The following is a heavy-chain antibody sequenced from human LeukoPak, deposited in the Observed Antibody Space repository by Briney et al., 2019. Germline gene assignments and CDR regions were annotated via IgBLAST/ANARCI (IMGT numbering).Heavy chain of an antibody. D-gene: IGHD6-19*01. Sequence: GGSLRLSCAASGFTFSSYSINWVRQAPGKGLEWVSCVSSTSSFIYYADSVKGRFTISRDNAKNSLYLQMNSLRAEDTAVYYCARVGDSSGWTLYYFDYWGQGTLVTVSS. V-gene: IGHV3-21*04. CDR2: VSSTSSFI. CDR1: GFTFSSYS. CDR3: ARVGDSSGWTLYYFDY. J-gene: IGHJ4*02.